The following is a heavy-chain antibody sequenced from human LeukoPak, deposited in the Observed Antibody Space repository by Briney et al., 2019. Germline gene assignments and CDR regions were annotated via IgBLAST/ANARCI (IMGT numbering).Heavy chain of an antibody. V-gene: IGHV4-59*11. Sequence: SETLSPTCAVSDDSFSSHYWTWIRQPPGKGLEWIGYISYIGSTNYNPSLKSRVTISIDTSRNQFSLRLSSVTAANTAVYYCARDLVTVTKGFDIWGQGTMVSVSS. J-gene: IGHJ3*02. CDR3: ARDLVTVTKGFDI. D-gene: IGHD4-17*01. CDR2: ISYIGST. CDR1: DDSFSSHY.